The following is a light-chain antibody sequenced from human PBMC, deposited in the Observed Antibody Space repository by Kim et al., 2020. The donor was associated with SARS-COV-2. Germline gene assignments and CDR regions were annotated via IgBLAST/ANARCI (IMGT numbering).Light chain of an antibody. Sequence: ASVEDRVNITCQASQGLSDQLNWYQQKPGKAPNLLIYDASNLETGVPSRFTGSKSGTDFTLTITSLQPEDIATYFCQQYDTLPYSFGQGTKLEI. V-gene: IGKV1-33*01. CDR1: QGLSDQ. J-gene: IGKJ2*03. CDR2: DAS. CDR3: QQYDTLPYS.